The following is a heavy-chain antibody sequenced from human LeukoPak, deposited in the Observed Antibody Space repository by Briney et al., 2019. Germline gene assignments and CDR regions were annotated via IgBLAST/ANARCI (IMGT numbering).Heavy chain of an antibody. CDR1: GGSISSGDYY. Sequence: KASETLSLTCTVSGGSISSGDYYWSWIRQPPGKGLEWIGYIYYSGSTYYNPSLKSRVTISVDTSKNQFSLKLSSVTAADTAVYYCARVSFYSGDIDYWGQGTLVTVSS. V-gene: IGHV4-30-4*01. CDR2: IYYSGST. J-gene: IGHJ4*02. CDR3: ARVSFYSGDIDY. D-gene: IGHD5-12*01.